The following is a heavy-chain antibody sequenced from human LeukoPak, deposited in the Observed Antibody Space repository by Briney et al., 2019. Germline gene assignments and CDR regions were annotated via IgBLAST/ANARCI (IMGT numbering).Heavy chain of an antibody. Sequence: SETLSLTCTVSGGSISSYYWSWIRQPPGKGLEWIGYIYYSGSTNYNPSLKSRVTISVDTPKNQFSLKLSSVTAADTAVYYCARSAAAGHFDYWGQGTLVTVSS. V-gene: IGHV4-59*01. CDR2: IYYSGST. CDR3: ARSAAAGHFDY. D-gene: IGHD6-13*01. CDR1: GGSISSYY. J-gene: IGHJ4*02.